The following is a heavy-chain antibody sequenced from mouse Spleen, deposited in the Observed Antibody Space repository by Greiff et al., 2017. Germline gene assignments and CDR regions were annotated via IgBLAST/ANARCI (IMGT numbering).Heavy chain of an antibody. J-gene: IGHJ3*01. V-gene: IGHV1-54*01. CDR3: ARRESSEVVAY. CDR2: IDPGSGGT. CDR1: GYAFADYF. D-gene: IGHD3-1*01. Sequence: QVQLVESGAELVKPGASVRVSCKASGYAFADYFIEWVKQRPGQGLEWIGVIDPGSGGTYYNEKFKNKATLTADKSSSTAYMQLGSLTSEDSAVCFCARRESSEVVAYWGQRNLVTVSA.